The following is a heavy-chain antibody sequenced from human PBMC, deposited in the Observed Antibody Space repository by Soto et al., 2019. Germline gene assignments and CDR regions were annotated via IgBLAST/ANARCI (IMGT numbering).Heavy chain of an antibody. D-gene: IGHD4-17*01. CDR2: MNPNSGNT. V-gene: IGHV1-8*01. CDR3: ARSYGDYTPYYYMDV. CDR1: GYTFTSYD. J-gene: IGHJ6*03. Sequence: GASVKVSCKASGYTFTSYDINWVRQATGQGLEWMGWMNPNSGNTGYAQKFQGRVTMTRNTSISTAYMELSSLRSEDTAAYYCARSYGDYTPYYYMDVWGKGTTVTVSS.